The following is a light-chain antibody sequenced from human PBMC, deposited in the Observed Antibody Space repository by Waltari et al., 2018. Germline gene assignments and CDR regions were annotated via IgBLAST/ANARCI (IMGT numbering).Light chain of an antibody. Sequence: QSVLTQPPSASGTPGQRVTISCSGGSSNIGRNTVNWYQHVPGTAPKLLVYYNNQRPSGAPDRFSGSTSGTSASLAISGLQSADEATYYCSVWDDSLNGVVFGGGTKLAVL. CDR2: YNN. CDR3: SVWDDSLNGVV. J-gene: IGLJ2*01. CDR1: SSNIGRNT. V-gene: IGLV1-44*01.